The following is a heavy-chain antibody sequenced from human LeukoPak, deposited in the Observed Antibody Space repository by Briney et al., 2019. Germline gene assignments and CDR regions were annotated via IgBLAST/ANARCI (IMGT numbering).Heavy chain of an antibody. J-gene: IGHJ6*02. Sequence: SVKVSCKASGGTFSSYTISWVRQAPGQGLEWMGRIIPILGIANYAQKFQGRVTITADKSTSTAYMELSSLRSEDTAVYYCASPDLGDYSNSPQGYGMGVWGQGTTVTVSS. CDR2: IIPILGIA. CDR1: GGTFSSYT. D-gene: IGHD4-11*01. CDR3: ASPDLGDYSNSPQGYGMGV. V-gene: IGHV1-69*02.